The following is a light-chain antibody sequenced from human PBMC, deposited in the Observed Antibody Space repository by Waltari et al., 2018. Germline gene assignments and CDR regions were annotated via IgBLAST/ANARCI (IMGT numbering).Light chain of an antibody. J-gene: IGKJ4*01. CDR2: WAS. V-gene: IGKV4-1*01. CDR1: QTVLYSSNNKNY. CDR3: QQYSTTPLT. Sequence: DIVMTQSPDSLAVSLGEWATINCKSSQTVLYSSNNKNYLAWYQQKPGQPPKLLIYWASTRESGVPDRFSGSGSGTDFTLTISSLQAEDVAVYYCQQYSTTPLTFGGGTKVEVK.